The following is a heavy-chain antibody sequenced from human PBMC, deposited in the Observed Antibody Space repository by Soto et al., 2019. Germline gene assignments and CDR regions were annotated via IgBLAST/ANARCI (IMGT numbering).Heavy chain of an antibody. CDR1: GGTSSDYA. Sequence: QVLLVQSGTEVKKPGSSVKVSCQASGGTSSDYALTWVRQAPGQGLEWMGGIIPIFGTANYAQRFQGRVPITADESSSTAYMELSSLKSEDTAVYYCAGSFKYGSGTFDALDVWGHGTMVMVSS. V-gene: IGHV1-69*01. CDR2: IIPIFGTA. J-gene: IGHJ3*01. CDR3: AGSFKYGSGTFDALDV. D-gene: IGHD3-10*01.